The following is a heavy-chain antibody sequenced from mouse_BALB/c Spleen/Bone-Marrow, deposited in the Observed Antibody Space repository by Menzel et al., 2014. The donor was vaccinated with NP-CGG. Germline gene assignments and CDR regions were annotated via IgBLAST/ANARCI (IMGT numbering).Heavy chain of an antibody. V-gene: IGHV1S81*02. CDR1: GYTFTSYW. CDR3: TSPQLGRDY. J-gene: IGHJ2*01. D-gene: IGHD4-1*02. Sequence: QVQLQQSGAELVKPGASVKLSCKASGYTFTSYWMYWVKQRPGQGLEWIGEINPSNGRTDYNEKFKTKATLTVDSSSSTAYMQLSSLTSEDSAVYYCTSPQLGRDYWGQGTTLTASS. CDR2: INPSNGRT.